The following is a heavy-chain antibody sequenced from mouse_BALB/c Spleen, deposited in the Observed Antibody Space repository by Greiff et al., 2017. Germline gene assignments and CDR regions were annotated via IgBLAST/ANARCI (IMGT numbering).Heavy chain of an antibody. V-gene: IGHV5-6-4*01. D-gene: IGHD1-1*01. J-gene: IGHJ1*01. CDR2: ISSGGSYT. CDR1: GFTFSSYT. Sequence: EVKVEESGGGLVKPGGSLKLSCAASGFTFSSYTMSWVRQTPEKRLEWVATISSGGSYTYYPDSVKGRFTISRDNAKNTLYLQMSSLKSEDTAMYYCTSSSYGYFDVWGAGTTVTVSS. CDR3: TSSSYGYFDV.